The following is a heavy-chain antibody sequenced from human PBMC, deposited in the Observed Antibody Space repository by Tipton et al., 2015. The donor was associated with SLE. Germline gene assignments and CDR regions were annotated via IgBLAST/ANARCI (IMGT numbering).Heavy chain of an antibody. D-gene: IGHD4-11*01. CDR3: AREGDDYSNYPYFDY. J-gene: IGHJ4*02. CDR2: IYYSGST. CDR1: GGSISSHY. Sequence: TLSLTCTVSGGSISSHYWSWIRQPPGKGLEWIGYIYYSGSTYYNPSLKSRVTISVDTSKNQFSLKLTSVTAADTAVYYCAREGDDYSNYPYFDYWGQGTLVTVSS. V-gene: IGHV4-30-4*01.